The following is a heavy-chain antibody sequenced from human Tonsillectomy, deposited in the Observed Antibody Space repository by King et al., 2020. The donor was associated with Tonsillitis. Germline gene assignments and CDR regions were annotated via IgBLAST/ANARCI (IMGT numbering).Heavy chain of an antibody. J-gene: IGHJ5*02. CDR3: ARLGLVKRGYYFNCLDP. Sequence: VQLQESGPGLVKISETLSLTCSVSGDSITSSFWTWIRQTPGKGLEWIGYVHHSGNTNYNPSLKSRVTMSIDTSKNQFSLNLTSVTAADTAVYYCARLGLVKRGYYFNCLDPWGQGTLVTVSS. D-gene: IGHD2/OR15-2a*01. V-gene: IGHV4-59*08. CDR2: VHHSGNT. CDR1: GDSITSSF.